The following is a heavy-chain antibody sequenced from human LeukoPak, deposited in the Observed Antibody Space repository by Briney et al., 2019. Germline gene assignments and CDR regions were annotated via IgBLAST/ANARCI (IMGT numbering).Heavy chain of an antibody. D-gene: IGHD2-2*01. CDR2: ISAYNGNT. V-gene: IGHV1-18*01. CDR1: GYTFTSYG. J-gene: IGHJ4*02. CDR3: ARYSPGYCSSTSCYPLDY. Sequence: ASVKVSCKASGYTFTSYGISWVRPAPGQGLEWMGWISAYNGNTNYAQKLQGRVTMTTDTSTSTAYMELRSLRSDDTAVYYCARYSPGYCSSTSCYPLDYWGQGTLVTVSS.